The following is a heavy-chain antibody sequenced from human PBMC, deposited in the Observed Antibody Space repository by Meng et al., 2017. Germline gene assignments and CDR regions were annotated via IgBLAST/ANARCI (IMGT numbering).Heavy chain of an antibody. Sequence: ASVKVSCKASGYTFTSYVISWVRQAPGKGLEWMGGFDPEDGETIYAQKFQGRVAMTEDTSTDTAYMELSSLRSEDTAVYYCATVNIVVMTALDYWGQGTLVTVSS. CDR1: GYTFTSYV. D-gene: IGHD2-21*02. CDR2: FDPEDGET. J-gene: IGHJ4*02. V-gene: IGHV1-24*01. CDR3: ATVNIVVMTALDY.